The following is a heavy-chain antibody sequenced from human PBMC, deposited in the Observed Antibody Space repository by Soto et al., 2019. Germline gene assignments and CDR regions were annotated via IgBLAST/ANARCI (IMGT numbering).Heavy chain of an antibody. CDR1: GFTFSSYG. CDR3: ALGGYCSSTSCFP. Sequence: GGSLRLSCAASGFTFSSYGMHWVRQAPGKGLEWVAVISYDGSNKYYADSVKGRFTISRDNSKKTLYLQMNSLRAEDTAVYYCALGGYCSSTSCFPWGQGTLVTVSS. D-gene: IGHD2-2*01. J-gene: IGHJ5*02. V-gene: IGHV3-30*03. CDR2: ISYDGSNK.